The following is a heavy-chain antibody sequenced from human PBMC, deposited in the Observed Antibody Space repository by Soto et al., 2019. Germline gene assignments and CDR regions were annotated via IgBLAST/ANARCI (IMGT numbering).Heavy chain of an antibody. Sequence: SETLSLTCAVSGYSISSGYYWGWIRQPPGKGLEWIGSIYHSGSTYYNPSLKSRVTISVDTSKNQFSLKLSSVTAADTAVYYCAREGYSGSYSPFFDYSGQGPRVTVSA. CDR1: GYSISSGYY. CDR3: AREGYSGSYSPFFDY. J-gene: IGHJ4*02. V-gene: IGHV4-38-2*02. CDR2: IYHSGST. D-gene: IGHD1-26*01.